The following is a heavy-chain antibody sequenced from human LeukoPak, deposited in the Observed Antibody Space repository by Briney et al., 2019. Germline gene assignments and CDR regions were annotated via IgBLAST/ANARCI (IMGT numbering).Heavy chain of an antibody. V-gene: IGHV1-2*02. Sequence: GASVKVSCKASEYTFTGYYMHWVRQAPGQGLEWMGWINPNSGGTNYAQKFQGRVTMTRDTSISTAYMELSRLTSDDTAVYYCARCPWQRDGQGAYYFDYWGQGTLVTVSS. J-gene: IGHJ4*02. CDR2: INPNSGGT. CDR1: EYTFTGYY. CDR3: ARCPWQRDGQGAYYFDY. D-gene: IGHD5-12*01.